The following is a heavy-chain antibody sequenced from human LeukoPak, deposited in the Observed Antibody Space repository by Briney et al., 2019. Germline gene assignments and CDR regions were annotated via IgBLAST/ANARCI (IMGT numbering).Heavy chain of an antibody. CDR1: GGFFSGYY. J-gene: IGHJ4*02. CDR3: ARHRGPTTEVTRDFDY. CDR2: IYYSGTT. D-gene: IGHD4-23*01. V-gene: IGHV4-59*01. Sequence: SETLSLTCVVYGGFFSGYYWSWIRQPPGGGLEWIGYIYYSGTTNHNPSLKSRVTISVDTSKNQFSLKLSSVSAADTAVYYCARHRGPTTEVTRDFDYWGQGTLVTVSS.